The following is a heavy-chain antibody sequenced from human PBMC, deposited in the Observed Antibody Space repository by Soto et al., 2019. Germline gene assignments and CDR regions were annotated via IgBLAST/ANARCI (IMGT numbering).Heavy chain of an antibody. D-gene: IGHD3-10*01. Sequence: GASVKVSCTASGGTFSNYTISWVRQAPGQGLEWMGRIIPILGIANYAQKFQGRVTITADKSTSTAYMELRSLRSDDTAVYYCARGVGSGSYYNQYNWFDPWGQGTLVTVSS. CDR1: GGTFSNYT. CDR3: ARGVGSGSYYNQYNWFDP. V-gene: IGHV1-69*02. J-gene: IGHJ5*02. CDR2: IIPILGIA.